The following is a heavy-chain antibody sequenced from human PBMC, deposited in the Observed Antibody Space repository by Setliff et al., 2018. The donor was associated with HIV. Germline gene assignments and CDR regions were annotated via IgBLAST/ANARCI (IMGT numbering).Heavy chain of an antibody. D-gene: IGHD3-22*01. Sequence: SETLSLTCTVSGGSIRTGAYYWGWIRQPPGKGLEWIGSIYYSGSTVYNPSLKSRVTMSVDASKNLVSLNLNSVTAADTAIYYCARDRLTYYFDYWGQGILVTVSS. J-gene: IGHJ4*02. CDR3: ARDRLTYYFDY. CDR2: IYYSGST. CDR1: GGSIRTGAYY. V-gene: IGHV4-39*07.